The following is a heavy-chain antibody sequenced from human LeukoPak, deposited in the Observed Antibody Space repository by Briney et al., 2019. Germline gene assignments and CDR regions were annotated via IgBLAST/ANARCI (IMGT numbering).Heavy chain of an antibody. J-gene: IGHJ4*02. Sequence: PGGSLRLSCAASGFTFDDYAMHWVRQAPGKGLEWVSLISWEGGSTYYADSVKGRFTISRDNAKDSLYLQMNNLRAEDTAVYYCARLTRTYCGGDCSLDYWGQGTLVTVSS. CDR2: ISWEGGST. D-gene: IGHD2-21*02. V-gene: IGHV3-43D*03. CDR3: ARLTRTYCGGDCSLDY. CDR1: GFTFDDYA.